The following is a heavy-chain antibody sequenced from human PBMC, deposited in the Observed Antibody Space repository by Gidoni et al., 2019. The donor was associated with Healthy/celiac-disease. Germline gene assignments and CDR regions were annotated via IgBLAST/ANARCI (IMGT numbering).Heavy chain of an antibody. J-gene: IGHJ4*02. CDR1: GFTFSSYS. D-gene: IGHD3-22*01. CDR3: ARSPYYYDSSSQFDY. Sequence: EVQLVEPGGGLVKPGGSLRLSCAASGFTFSSYSMNWVRPAPGKGLEWVSSISSSSSYIYYADSVKGRFTISRDNAKNSLYLQMNSLRAEDTAVYYCARSPYYYDSSSQFDYWGQGTLVTVSS. V-gene: IGHV3-21*01. CDR2: ISSSSSYI.